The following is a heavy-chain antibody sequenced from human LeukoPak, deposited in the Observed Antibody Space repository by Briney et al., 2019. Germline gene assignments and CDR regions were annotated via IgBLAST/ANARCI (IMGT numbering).Heavy chain of an antibody. CDR1: GFTFSSYA. Sequence: PGGCLRLSCAASGFTFSSYAMHWVRPAPGKGLEWVAVISYDGSNKYYADSVKGRFTISRDNSKNTLYLQMNSLRAEDTAVYYCARDSALNDYGDFYFDYWGQGTLVTVSS. J-gene: IGHJ4*02. CDR2: ISYDGSNK. CDR3: ARDSALNDYGDFYFDY. V-gene: IGHV3-30-3*01. D-gene: IGHD4-17*01.